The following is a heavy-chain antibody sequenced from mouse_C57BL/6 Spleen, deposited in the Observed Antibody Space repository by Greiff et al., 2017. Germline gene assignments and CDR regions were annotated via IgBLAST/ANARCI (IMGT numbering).Heavy chain of an antibody. J-gene: IGHJ4*01. V-gene: IGHV1-69*01. Sequence: QVQLQQPGAELVMPGASVKLSCKASGYTFTSYWMHWVKQRPGQGLEWIGEIDPSDSYTNYNQKFKGKSTLTVDKSSSTAYMQLSSLTSEDSAVYYCARRATTVYYCAMDYWGQGTSVTVSS. CDR1: GYTFTSYW. CDR3: ARRATTVYYCAMDY. CDR2: IDPSDSYT. D-gene: IGHD1-1*01.